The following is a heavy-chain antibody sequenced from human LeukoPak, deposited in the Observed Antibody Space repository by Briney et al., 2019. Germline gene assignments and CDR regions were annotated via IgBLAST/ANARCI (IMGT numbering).Heavy chain of an antibody. D-gene: IGHD3-3*01. CDR2: IIPIFGTA. J-gene: IGHJ4*02. Sequence: SVKVSCKASGGTFSSYAISWVRQAPGQGLEWMGGIIPIFGTANYAQKFQGRVTITTDESTSTAYMELSSLRSEDTAVYYCASGSRVLRFLEWLSVDYWGQGTLVTVSS. CDR1: GGTFSSYA. V-gene: IGHV1-69*05. CDR3: ASGSRVLRFLEWLSVDY.